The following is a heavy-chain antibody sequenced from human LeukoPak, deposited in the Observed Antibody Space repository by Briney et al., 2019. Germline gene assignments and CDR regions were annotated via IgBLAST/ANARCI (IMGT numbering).Heavy chain of an antibody. J-gene: IGHJ4*02. Sequence: GGSLRLSCAASGFTFSSYGMHWVRQAPGKGLEWVAIMWYDGSNKYYTDSVKGRFTISRDNSKNTLYLQMNSLRVEDTAVYYCGREDTALVIAYWGQGTLVTVSS. CDR1: GFTFSSYG. V-gene: IGHV3-33*01. D-gene: IGHD5-18*01. CDR3: GREDTALVIAY. CDR2: MWYDGSNK.